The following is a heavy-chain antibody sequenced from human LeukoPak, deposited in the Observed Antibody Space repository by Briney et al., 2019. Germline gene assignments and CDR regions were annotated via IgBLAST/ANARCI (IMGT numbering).Heavy chain of an antibody. CDR3: ARDRQTANEAFDI. CDR2: ISTSNSYI. J-gene: IGHJ3*02. CDR1: GVTSCGYS. V-gene: IGHV3-21*01. Sequence: RGTPRLSPAASGVTSCGYSTRAGSEGPGERLERVSCISTSNSYIYNADSVKGRFTISRDNAKNPLYLQMNSLRAEDSAVYYCARDRQTANEAFDIWGQGTMVTVSS.